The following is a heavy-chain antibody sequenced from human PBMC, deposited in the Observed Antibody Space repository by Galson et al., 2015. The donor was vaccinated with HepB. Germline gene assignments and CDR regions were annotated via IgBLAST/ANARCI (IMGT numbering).Heavy chain of an antibody. Sequence: LMIAGAGSGFSSGGSAMHWVRQAPGKGEEWIAGVNWKSDIINYADSVKARVAIFRVNAKNAMHLEMNSLRTEDTSLYYCVKDRARGYSYGYWHYFDDWGQGTLVTVSS. CDR3: VKDRARGYSYGYWHYFDD. J-gene: IGHJ4*02. D-gene: IGHD5-18*01. V-gene: IGHV3-9*02. CDR1: GFSSGGSA. CDR2: VNWKSDII.